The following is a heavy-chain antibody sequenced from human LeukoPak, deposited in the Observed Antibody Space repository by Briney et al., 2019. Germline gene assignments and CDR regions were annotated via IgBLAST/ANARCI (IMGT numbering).Heavy chain of an antibody. V-gene: IGHV3-48*03. D-gene: IGHD3-22*01. Sequence: PGGSLRLSCAASGFTFNIYEMNWVRQAPGRGLEWIAYITGSGTTIHCADSVKGRFTISRDNSKNSVYLQMRNLRAEDTAVYYCARFLREYDDLSGYSNLHDAFDIWGQGTMLTVSS. CDR3: ARFLREYDDLSGYSNLHDAFDI. J-gene: IGHJ3*02. CDR2: ITGSGTTI. CDR1: GFTFNIYE.